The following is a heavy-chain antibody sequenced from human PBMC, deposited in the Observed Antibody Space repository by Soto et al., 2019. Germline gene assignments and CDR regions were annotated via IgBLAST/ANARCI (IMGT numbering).Heavy chain of an antibody. D-gene: IGHD3-3*01. CDR3: ARDRVWSGYYDDYYYYGMDV. CDR2: IIPIFGTA. J-gene: IGHJ6*02. V-gene: IGHV1-69*06. Sequence: SVKVSCKASGGTFSSYAISWVRQAPGQGLEWMGGIIPIFGTANYAQKFQGRVTITADKSTSTAYMELSSLRSEATAVYYCARDRVWSGYYDDYYYYGMDVWGQGTTVTVSS. CDR1: GGTFSSYA.